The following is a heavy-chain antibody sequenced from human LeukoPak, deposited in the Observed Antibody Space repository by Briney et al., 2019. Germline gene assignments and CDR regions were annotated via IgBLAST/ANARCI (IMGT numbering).Heavy chain of an antibody. J-gene: IGHJ5*02. V-gene: IGHV1-2*02. CDR3: ATETPAGLA. CDR1: GYTFTGYY. CDR2: INPNSGDT. Sequence: GASVRVSCKASGYTFTGYYMHWVRQAPGQGLEWMGWINPNSGDTNYAHKFQGRVTMTTDTSISTAYMELSSLRSEDTAVYYCATETPAGLAWGQGTLVTVSS. D-gene: IGHD2-2*01.